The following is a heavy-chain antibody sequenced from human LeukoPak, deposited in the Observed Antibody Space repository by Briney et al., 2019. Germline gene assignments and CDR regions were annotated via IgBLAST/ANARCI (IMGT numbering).Heavy chain of an antibody. D-gene: IGHD3-10*01. CDR3: ARDMADTGSHNWFDP. CDR1: GYTVTGYY. CDR2: INPNNGGT. Sequence: ASVRVSCKAPGYTVTGYYLHWVRQAPGQGLEWMGWINPNNGGTNYAQKFQGRLTMTSDTSINTAFLDLYSLRSDDTAVYYCARDMADTGSHNWFDPWGHGTLVTVSS. J-gene: IGHJ5*02. V-gene: IGHV1-2*02.